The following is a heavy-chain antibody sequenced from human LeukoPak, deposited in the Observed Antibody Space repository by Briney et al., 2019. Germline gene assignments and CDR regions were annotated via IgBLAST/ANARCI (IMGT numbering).Heavy chain of an antibody. V-gene: IGHV3-49*04. D-gene: IGHD2-15*01. CDR1: GFTFGDYA. Sequence: PPGGSLRLSCTASGFTFGDYAMSWVRQAPGKGLEWVGFIRSKAYGGTTEYAASVKGRFTISRDDSKSIAYLQMNSLKTEDTAVYYCTRESPYCSGGSWCFDYWGQGTLVTVSS. CDR2: IRSKAYGGTT. CDR3: TRESPYCSGGSWCFDY. J-gene: IGHJ4*02.